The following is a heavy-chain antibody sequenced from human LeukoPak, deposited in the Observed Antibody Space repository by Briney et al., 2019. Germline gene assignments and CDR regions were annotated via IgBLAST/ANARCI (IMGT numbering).Heavy chain of an antibody. D-gene: IGHD3-10*01. J-gene: IGHJ5*02. CDR3: ARRQLIRRQSMVRGVIGFDP. CDR1: RFTFSTFA. Sequence: PGGSLRLSCAASRFTFSTFAMIWVRQPPGKGLEWIGEINHSGSTNYNPSLKSRVTISVDTSKNQFSLKLSSVTAADTAVYYCARRQLIRRQSMVRGVIGFDPWGQGTLVTVSS. V-gene: IGHV4-34*01. CDR2: INHSGST.